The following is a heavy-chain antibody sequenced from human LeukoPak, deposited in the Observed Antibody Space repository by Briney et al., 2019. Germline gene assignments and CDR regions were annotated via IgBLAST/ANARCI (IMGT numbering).Heavy chain of an antibody. J-gene: IGHJ4*02. Sequence: GGSLRLSCAACGFTVSSNYMSWVRQAPGKGLEWVANIKQDGSEKYYVDSVKGRFTISRDNAKNSLYLQMNSLRAEDTAVYYCAREGYSYGIDYWGQGTLVTVSS. CDR2: IKQDGSEK. CDR1: GFTVSSNY. D-gene: IGHD5-18*01. V-gene: IGHV3-7*01. CDR3: AREGYSYGIDY.